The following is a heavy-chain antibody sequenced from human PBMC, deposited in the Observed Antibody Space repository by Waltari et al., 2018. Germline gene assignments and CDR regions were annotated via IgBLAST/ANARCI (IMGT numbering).Heavy chain of an antibody. CDR2: ISSSSSTI. J-gene: IGHJ4*02. V-gene: IGHV3-48*04. CDR1: GFTFSSYS. Sequence: EVQLVESGGGLVQPGGSLRLSCAASGFTFSSYSMNWVRPAPGKGLEWVSYISSSSSTIYYADSVKGRFTISRDNAKNSLYLQMNSLRAEDTAVYYCAREPEYYDFWSGYHFDYWGQGTLVTVSS. D-gene: IGHD3-3*01. CDR3: AREPEYYDFWSGYHFDY.